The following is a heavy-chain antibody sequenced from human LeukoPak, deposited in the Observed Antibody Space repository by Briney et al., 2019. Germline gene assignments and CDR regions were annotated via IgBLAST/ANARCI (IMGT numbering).Heavy chain of an antibody. D-gene: IGHD6-6*01. Sequence: SETLSLTCNVSGGSISSGTYYWGWIRQPPGEGLEWIGSIYSSGSTYYNPSLKSRVTMSVDTSKNQFSLKLSSVTAADTAVYYCAREGGSSPLSKRYYYYYYMDVWGKGTTVTVSS. V-gene: IGHV4-39*07. CDR1: GGSISSGTYY. J-gene: IGHJ6*03. CDR2: IYSSGST. CDR3: AREGGSSPLSKRYYYYYYMDV.